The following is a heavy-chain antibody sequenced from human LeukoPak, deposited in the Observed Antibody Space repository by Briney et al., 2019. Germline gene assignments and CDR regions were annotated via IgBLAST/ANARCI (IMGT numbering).Heavy chain of an antibody. Sequence: SETLSLTCTVSGGSISSSSYYWGWIRQPPGKGLEWIGSIYYSGSTYYNPSLKSRVTISVDTSKNQFSLKLSSVTAADTAVYYCARRDYYGSGSYPNWFDPWGQGTLVTVSS. CDR1: GGSISSSSYY. J-gene: IGHJ5*02. V-gene: IGHV4-39*01. D-gene: IGHD3-10*01. CDR3: ARRDYYGSGSYPNWFDP. CDR2: IYYSGST.